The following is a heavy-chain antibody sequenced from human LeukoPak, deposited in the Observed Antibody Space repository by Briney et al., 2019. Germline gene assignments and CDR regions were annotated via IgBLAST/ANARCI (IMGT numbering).Heavy chain of an antibody. CDR1: GFTFSNYW. CDR3: GRELDWLPALDY. Sequence: RGSLRLSCAASGFTFSNYWMHWVRQAPGKGLVWVSRINSDGSSTRYADSVKGRFTISRDNAKNTLYLQMNRLRAEDAAVYYCGRELDWLPALDYWGQGALVTV. D-gene: IGHD3-9*01. J-gene: IGHJ4*02. V-gene: IGHV3-74*01. CDR2: INSDGSST.